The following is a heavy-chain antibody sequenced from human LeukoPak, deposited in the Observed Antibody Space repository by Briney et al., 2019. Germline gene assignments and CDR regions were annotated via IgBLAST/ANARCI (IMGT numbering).Heavy chain of an antibody. CDR2: INPSGGST. V-gene: IGHV1-46*01. CDR3: ARDENQWLVPYYYYGMDV. Sequence: ASVKVSCKASGYTFTSYYMHWVRQAPGQGLEWMGIINPSGGSTSYAQKFQGRVTMTRDTSTSTVYMELSSLRSEDTAVYYCARDENQWLVPYYYYGMDVWGQGTAVTVSS. D-gene: IGHD6-19*01. J-gene: IGHJ6*02. CDR1: GYTFTSYY.